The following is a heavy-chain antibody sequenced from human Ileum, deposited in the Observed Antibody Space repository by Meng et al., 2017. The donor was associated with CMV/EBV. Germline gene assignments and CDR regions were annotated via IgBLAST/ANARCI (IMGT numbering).Heavy chain of an antibody. CDR2: FSRSFDNI. V-gene: IGHV3-21*03. CDR1: GFTFSSYS. J-gene: IGHJ4*02. D-gene: IGHD2-2*01. CDR3: VRDDAWAFDY. Sequence: EVQLVESGGGLVKPGGSLRLSCAASGFTFSSYSMNWVRQAPGKGLEWISYFSRSFDNIAYADSVKGRFTISRDNAKNSLYLQMNSLRAEDTAVYFCVRDDAWAFDYWGQGTLGTVSS.